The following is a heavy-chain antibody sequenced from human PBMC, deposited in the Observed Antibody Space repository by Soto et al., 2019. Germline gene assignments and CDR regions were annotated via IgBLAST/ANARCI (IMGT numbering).Heavy chain of an antibody. V-gene: IGHV4-4*07. D-gene: IGHD6-13*01. Sequence: PGGSLRLSCAASTFIFTNYAMSWVRQAPGEGLEWIGRIYTSGSTNYNPSPKSRVTMSVDTSKNQFSPKLSSVTAADTAVYYCAREASSICNWFDPWGQGTLVTVSS. J-gene: IGHJ5*02. CDR3: AREASSICNWFDP. CDR2: IYTSGST. CDR1: TFIFTNYA.